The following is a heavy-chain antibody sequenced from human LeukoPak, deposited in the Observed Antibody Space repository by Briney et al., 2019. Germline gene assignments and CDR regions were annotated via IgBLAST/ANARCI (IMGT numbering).Heavy chain of an antibody. CDR2: ISSSSYL. CDR3: ARGGRPKGYFDY. V-gene: IGHV3-21*01. CDR1: GFAFNNYA. J-gene: IGHJ4*02. Sequence: PGGSLRLSCLGSGFAFNNYAFTWVRQAPGKGLEWVSSISSSSYLYYADSVKGRFTISRDNAKNSLYLQMNSLRAEDTAVYYCARGGRPKGYFDYWGQGTLVTVSS.